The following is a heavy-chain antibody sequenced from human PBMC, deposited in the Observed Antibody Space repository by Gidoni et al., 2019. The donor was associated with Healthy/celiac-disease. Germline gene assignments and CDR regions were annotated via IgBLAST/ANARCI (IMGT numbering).Heavy chain of an antibody. CDR3: ARVGPQRGGGDYQPLDY. CDR2: IKWNGGST. J-gene: IGHJ4*02. CDR1: GFPFDDYG. Sequence: EVQLVESGGGVVRPGGHLRLSCAASGFPFDDYGMSWVRQAKGTGLGWGSGIKWNGGSTGDADSVKGRFTISRDNAKNSLYLQMNSLRAEDTALYYCARVGPQRGGGDYQPLDYWGQGTLVTVSS. V-gene: IGHV3-20*04. D-gene: IGHD4-17*01.